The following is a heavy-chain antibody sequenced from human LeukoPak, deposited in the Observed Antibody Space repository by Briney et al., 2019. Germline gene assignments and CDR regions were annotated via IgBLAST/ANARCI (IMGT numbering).Heavy chain of an antibody. Sequence: PGGSLRLSCAASGFTFSSYWMHWVRQAPGKGLVWVSRINTDETTTNSADSVEGRFTISRDNAKNTLYLQMNSLRAEDTAVYYCARGGYSINSLDYWAREPWSPSPQ. CDR1: GFTFSSYW. J-gene: IGHJ4*02. D-gene: IGHD4-11*01. CDR2: INTDETTT. V-gene: IGHV3-74*01. CDR3: ARGGYSINSLDY.